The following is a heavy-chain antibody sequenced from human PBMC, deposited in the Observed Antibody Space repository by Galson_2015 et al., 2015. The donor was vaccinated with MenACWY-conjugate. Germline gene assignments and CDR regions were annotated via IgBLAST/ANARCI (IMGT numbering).Heavy chain of an antibody. Sequence: SLRLSCAASGFSFSSHWMSWVRQAPGKGLEWVANIKQDGSEKNYVDSVKGRFTISRDNAKNSLYLQMNSLRAEDTALYYCARSGRDFDAWGQGILVTVSS. V-gene: IGHV3-7*03. CDR2: IKQDGSEK. CDR1: GFSFSSHW. CDR3: ARSGRDFDA. J-gene: IGHJ5*02. D-gene: IGHD1-26*01.